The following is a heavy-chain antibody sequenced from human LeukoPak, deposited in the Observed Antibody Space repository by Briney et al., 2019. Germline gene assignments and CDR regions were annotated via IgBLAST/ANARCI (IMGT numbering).Heavy chain of an antibody. Sequence: PGGSLRLSCAGSGFTFSSYAMSWVRQAPGKGLEWVSSISDSGGSTYDADSVKGRFTISRDNSKNTLYVQMNSLRVEDTAVYYCVKDLTSGYHGILDYWGQGTLVTVSS. CDR2: ISDSGGST. J-gene: IGHJ4*02. V-gene: IGHV3-23*01. CDR1: GFTFSSYA. D-gene: IGHD3-22*01. CDR3: VKDLTSGYHGILDY.